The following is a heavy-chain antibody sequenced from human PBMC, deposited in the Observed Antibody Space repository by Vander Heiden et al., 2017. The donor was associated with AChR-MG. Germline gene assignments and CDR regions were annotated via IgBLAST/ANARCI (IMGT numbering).Heavy chain of an antibody. Sequence: QVQLVASGGGVVQPGRSLRLSCAASGFTFSSSAMHWVRQAPGKGLEWVAVISYDGSNKYYADSVKGRFTISRDNSKNTLYLQMNSLRAEDTAVYYCAREGGSYDAFDIWGQGTMVTVSS. CDR3: AREGGSYDAFDI. D-gene: IGHD1-26*01. CDR1: GFTFSSSA. V-gene: IGHV3-30-3*01. CDR2: ISYDGSNK. J-gene: IGHJ3*02.